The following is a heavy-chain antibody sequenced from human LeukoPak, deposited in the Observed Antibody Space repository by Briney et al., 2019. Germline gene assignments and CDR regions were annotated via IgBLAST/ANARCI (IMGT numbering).Heavy chain of an antibody. Sequence: GGSLRLSCAASGFTFSSYVMSWVRQAPGKGLEFVSALSSGGGPHYADSVKGRFIISRENSGNTLYLQMNSLRGEDSATYYCARQLGYCSDGTCYFDHWGQGTLATVSS. D-gene: IGHD2-15*01. CDR1: GFTFSSYV. V-gene: IGHV3-23*01. CDR3: ARQLGYCSDGTCYFDH. J-gene: IGHJ4*02. CDR2: LSSGGGP.